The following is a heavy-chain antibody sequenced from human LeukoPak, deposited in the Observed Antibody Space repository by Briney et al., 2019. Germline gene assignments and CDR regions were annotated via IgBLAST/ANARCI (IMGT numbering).Heavy chain of an antibody. V-gene: IGHV3-53*01. CDR2: IYSGGST. D-gene: IGHD3-3*01. CDR1: GFTVSSNY. CDR3: ARVPYDFWSGYYSLTDYYYMDV. Sequence: PGGSLRLSCAASGFTVSSNYMSWVRQAPGKGLEWVSVIYSGGSTYYADSVKGRFTISRDNSKNTLYLQMNSLRAEDTAVYYCARVPYDFWSGYYSLTDYYYMDVWGKGTTVTVSS. J-gene: IGHJ6*03.